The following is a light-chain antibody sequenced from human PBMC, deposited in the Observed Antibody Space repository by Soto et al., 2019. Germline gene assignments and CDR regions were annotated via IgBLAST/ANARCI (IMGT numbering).Light chain of an antibody. V-gene: IGLV2-11*01. CDR3: CSYAGSYTLWV. J-gene: IGLJ3*02. CDR1: SSDVGGYNY. Sequence: QSALTQPRSVSGSPGQSVTISCTGTSSDVGGYNYVSWYQQHPGKAPKLMIYDVSKRPSGVPDRFSGSKSGNTASLTIYGLQAEDEADYYCCSYAGSYTLWVFGGGTQLTVL. CDR2: DVS.